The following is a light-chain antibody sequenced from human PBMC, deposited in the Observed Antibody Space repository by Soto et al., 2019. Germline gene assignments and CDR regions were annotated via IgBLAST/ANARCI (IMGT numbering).Light chain of an antibody. CDR2: DAS. J-gene: IGKJ4*01. V-gene: IGKV3-20*01. CDR3: QQYGSSTS. CDR1: QSVSDNY. Sequence: EIVLTQSPGTLSLSPGDRATLSCRASQSVSDNYLAWYQQKPGQPPRLLIYDASSRAAGIPDRFRGSGSGTDFTLTISRLEPEDFAVFYCQQYGSSTSFGGGTKVEIK.